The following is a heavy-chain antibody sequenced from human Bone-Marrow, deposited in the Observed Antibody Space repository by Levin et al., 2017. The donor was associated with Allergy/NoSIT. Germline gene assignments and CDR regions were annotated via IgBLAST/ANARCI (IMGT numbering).Heavy chain of an antibody. Sequence: GGSLRLSFTTSGFVFSTYEMKWVRQAPGKGLEWVSHINKDGTTTDYADSVKGRFTVLRDNARNSLYLLMNTLRPEDTAVYFCASRLANVAWYRPIYWVQGALVTVSS. CDR2: INKDGTTT. V-gene: IGHV3-48*03. CDR3: ASRLANVAWYRPIY. J-gene: IGHJ4*02. D-gene: IGHD3-9*01. CDR1: GFVFSTYE.